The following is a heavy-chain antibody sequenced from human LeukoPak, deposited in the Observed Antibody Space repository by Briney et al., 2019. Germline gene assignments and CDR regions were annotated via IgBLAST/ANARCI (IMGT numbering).Heavy chain of an antibody. J-gene: IGHJ6*02. D-gene: IGHD3-22*01. Sequence: ASVKVSCKASGSTFSSYAISWVRQAPGQGLEWMGGIIPIFGTANYAQKFQGRVTITADESTSTAYTELSSLRSEDTAVYYCASMGSSGYNYYYGMDVWGQGTTVTVSS. CDR2: IIPIFGTA. V-gene: IGHV1-69*13. CDR3: ASMGSSGYNYYYGMDV. CDR1: GSTFSSYA.